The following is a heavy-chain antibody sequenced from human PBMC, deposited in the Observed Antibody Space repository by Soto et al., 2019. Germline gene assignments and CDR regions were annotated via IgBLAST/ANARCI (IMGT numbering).Heavy chain of an antibody. J-gene: IGHJ4*02. V-gene: IGHV3-30*18. CDR3: AKSILGKNQIAAAGTLAFDY. D-gene: IGHD6-13*01. CDR2: ISYDGSNK. CDR1: GFTFSSYS. Sequence: PGGSLRLSCAASGFTFSSYSVHWVRQAPGQGLEWVAVISYDGSNKYYADSVKGRFTISRDNSKNTLYLQMNSLRAEDTAVYYCAKSILGKNQIAAAGTLAFDYWGQGTLVTVSS.